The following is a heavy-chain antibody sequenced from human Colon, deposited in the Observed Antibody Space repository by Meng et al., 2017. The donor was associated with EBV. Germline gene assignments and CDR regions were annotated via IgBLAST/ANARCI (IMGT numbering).Heavy chain of an antibody. CDR3: APRKDYGAP. CDR1: GFTFSSYA. V-gene: IGHV3-23*01. CDR2: ISGSGGNT. J-gene: IGHJ5*02. Sequence: LEAGGGCVHPWATLLLACAASGFTFSSYAMSWVRQAPGKGLEWVSSISGSGGNTYYSDSVKGRFTISRDNSKNTLYLQMNSLRAEDTAVYYCAPRKDYGAPWGQGTLVTVSS. D-gene: IGHD4-17*01.